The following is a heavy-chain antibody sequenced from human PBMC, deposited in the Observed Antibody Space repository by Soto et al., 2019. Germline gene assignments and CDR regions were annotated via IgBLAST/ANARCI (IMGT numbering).Heavy chain of an antibody. V-gene: IGHV1-24*01. J-gene: IGHJ6*01. CDR1: GYTLTELS. CDR3: ATERIIGTKNYYYYGMDV. D-gene: IGHD1-7*01. Sequence: ASVKVSCKVSGYTLTELSMHWVRQAPGKGLEWMGGFDPEDGETIYAQKFQGRVTMTEDTSTDTAYMELSSLRSEDTAVYYCATERIIGTKNYYYYGMDVWGQGTTVTVSS. CDR2: FDPEDGET.